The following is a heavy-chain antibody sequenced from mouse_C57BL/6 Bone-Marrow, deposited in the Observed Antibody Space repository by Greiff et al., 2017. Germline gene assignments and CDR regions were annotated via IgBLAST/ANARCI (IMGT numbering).Heavy chain of an antibody. CDR2: IHPSDSDT. CDR3: AILHYYGSSHYFDY. D-gene: IGHD1-1*01. J-gene: IGHJ2*01. CDR1: GYTFTSYW. Sequence: VKLQQPGAELVKPGASVKVSCKASGYTFTSYWMHWVKQRPGQGLEWIGRIHPSDSDTNYNQKFKGKATLTVDKSSSTAYMQLSSLTSEDSAVYYGAILHYYGSSHYFDYWGQGTTLTVSS. V-gene: IGHV1-74*01.